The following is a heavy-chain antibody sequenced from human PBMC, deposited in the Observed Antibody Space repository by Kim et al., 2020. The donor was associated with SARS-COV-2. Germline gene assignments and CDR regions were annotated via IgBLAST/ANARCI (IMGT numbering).Heavy chain of an antibody. CDR3: ARDSGDLIWLDY. V-gene: IGHV3-33*01. CDR2: IWYDGSNK. Sequence: GGSLRLSCAASGFTFSSYGMHWVRQAPGKGLEWVAVIWYDGSNKYYADSVKGRFTISRDNSKNTLYLQMNSLRAEDTAVYYCARDSGDLIWLDYWGQGTLVTVSS. D-gene: IGHD2-21*02. CDR1: GFTFSSYG. J-gene: IGHJ4*02.